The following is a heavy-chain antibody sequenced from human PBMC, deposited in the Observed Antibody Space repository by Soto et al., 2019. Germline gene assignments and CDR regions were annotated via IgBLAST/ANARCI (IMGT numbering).Heavy chain of an antibody. CDR1: GYSFTSYW. D-gene: IGHD2-15*01. J-gene: IGHJ2*01. CDR3: AISPPGVCRGCEEWYFDL. V-gene: IGHV5-51*01. Sequence: GESLKISCKGSGYSFTSYWIGWVRQMPGKGLEWMGIIYPGDSDTRYSPSFQGQVTISADKSISTAYLQWSSLKASDTAMYYCAISPPGVCRGCEEWYFDLWGRGTLVTVSS. CDR2: IYPGDSDT.